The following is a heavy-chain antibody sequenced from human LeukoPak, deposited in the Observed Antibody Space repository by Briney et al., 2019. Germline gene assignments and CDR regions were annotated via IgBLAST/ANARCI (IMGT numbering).Heavy chain of an antibody. J-gene: IGHJ4*02. V-gene: IGHV3-23*01. CDR2: ISGSGGST. CDR3: AKAGEADNIVVVPAAIEADY. CDR1: GFTFSSYA. D-gene: IGHD2-2*01. Sequence: GGSLRLSCAASGFTFSSYAMSWVRQAPGKGLEWVSAISGSGGSTYYADSVEGRFTISRDNSKNTLYLQMNSLRAEDTAVYYCAKAGEADNIVVVPAAIEADYWGQGTLVTVSS.